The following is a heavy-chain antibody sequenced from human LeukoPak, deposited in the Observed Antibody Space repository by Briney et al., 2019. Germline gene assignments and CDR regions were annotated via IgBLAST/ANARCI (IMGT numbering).Heavy chain of an antibody. J-gene: IGHJ4*02. CDR1: GYTFTSYY. Sequence: GASVEVSCRASGYTFTSYYMHWVRQAPGQGLEWMGIINPSGGSTSYAQKFQGRVTMTRDMSTSTVYMELSSLRSEDTAVYYCARGDRATVTLYWGQGTLVTVSS. CDR3: ARGDRATVTLY. V-gene: IGHV1-46*01. CDR2: INPSGGST. D-gene: IGHD4-17*01.